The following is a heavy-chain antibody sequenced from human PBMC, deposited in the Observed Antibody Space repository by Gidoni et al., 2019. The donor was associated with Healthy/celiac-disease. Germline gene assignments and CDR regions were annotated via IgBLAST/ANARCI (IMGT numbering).Heavy chain of an antibody. V-gene: IGHV3-21*01. CDR1: GFTFSSYS. CDR3: ARDLDGFDAFDI. CDR2: ISSSSSYI. J-gene: IGHJ3*02. D-gene: IGHD1-1*01. Sequence: EVQLVESGGGLVTPGGSLRLSGAASGFTFSSYSMNWVRQAPGKGLAWVSSISSSSSYIYYADSVKGRFTISRDNAKNSLYLQMNSLRAEDTAVYYCARDLDGFDAFDIWGQGTMVTVSS.